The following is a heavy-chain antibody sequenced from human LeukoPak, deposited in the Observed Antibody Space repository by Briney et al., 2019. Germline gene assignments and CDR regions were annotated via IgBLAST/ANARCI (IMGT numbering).Heavy chain of an antibody. J-gene: IGHJ6*03. Sequence: SETLSLTCAVSGYSISNGYYWVWIRQPPGRGLEWIGSLYHIDSAYYNTSLRSRVSMSVDTSKNQFSLTLSIVAAADTAVYYCARQHDSYYYYYIDVWGSGTTVTVSS. CDR3: ARQHDSYYYYYIDV. V-gene: IGHV4-38-2*01. CDR1: GYSISNGYY. CDR2: LYHIDSA.